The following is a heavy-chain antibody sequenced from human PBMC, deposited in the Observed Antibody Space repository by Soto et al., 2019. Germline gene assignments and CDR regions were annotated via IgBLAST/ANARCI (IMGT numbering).Heavy chain of an antibody. D-gene: IGHD2-21*01. Sequence: QVQLVQSGAELKKTGSSVKVSCRASGDTFSSYAVNWVRQAPGRGLEWMGRIITVLGTTDYAQNFKGRLTITAEKSTKTVYMELSSLRSGDTAVYYCARRRYCGYDCYHKHYYGMDVWGQGTTVTVAS. CDR1: GDTFSSYA. V-gene: IGHV1-69*08. CDR2: IITVLGTT. CDR3: ARRRYCGYDCYHKHYYGMDV. J-gene: IGHJ6*02.